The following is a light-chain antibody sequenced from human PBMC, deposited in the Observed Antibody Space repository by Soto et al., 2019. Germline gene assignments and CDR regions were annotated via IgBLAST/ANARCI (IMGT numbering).Light chain of an antibody. CDR2: DVT. Sequence: QSALTQPRSVSGSPGQSVTISCTGTSSDVGGYTYVSWYQQHPGKAPKLLIYDVTKRPSGVPDRFSGSKSDSTASLTISGLQADDEADYYCCSYAGRYTFAYVFGTGTKLTVL. V-gene: IGLV2-11*01. CDR3: CSYAGRYTFAYV. J-gene: IGLJ1*01. CDR1: SSDVGGYTY.